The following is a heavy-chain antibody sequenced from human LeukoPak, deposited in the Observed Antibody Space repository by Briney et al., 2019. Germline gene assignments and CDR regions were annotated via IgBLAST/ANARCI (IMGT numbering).Heavy chain of an antibody. J-gene: IGHJ4*02. V-gene: IGHV3-21*01. CDR3: ARARGGYDWDLYY. D-gene: IGHD5-12*01. CDR1: GFTFSSYA. Sequence: GGSLGLSCAASGFTFSSYAMNWVRQAPGKGLEWVSSISESSSYIYYADSVKGRFTISGDNAQNSLYLQMNSLRAEDTAVYYCARARGGYDWDLYYWGQGSLVTVSS. CDR2: ISESSSYI.